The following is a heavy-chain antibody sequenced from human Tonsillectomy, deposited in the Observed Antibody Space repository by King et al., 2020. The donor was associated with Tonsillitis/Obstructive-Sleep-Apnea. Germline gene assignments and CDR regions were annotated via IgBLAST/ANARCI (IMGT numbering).Heavy chain of an antibody. CDR2: ISYDGGNK. D-gene: IGHD2-15*01. CDR3: AREDGYLSCSSCYSKAFDI. CDR1: RFTFSSYA. J-gene: IGHJ3*02. Sequence: VQLVESGGGVVQPGRSLRLSCAASRFTFSSYAMHWVRQVPGKGLEWVAVISYDGGNKYYADSVKGRFTISRDNSKNTLYMQMNSLRDEETAVYYCAREDGYLSCSSCYSKAFDIWGQGTMVTFSS. V-gene: IGHV3-30*01.